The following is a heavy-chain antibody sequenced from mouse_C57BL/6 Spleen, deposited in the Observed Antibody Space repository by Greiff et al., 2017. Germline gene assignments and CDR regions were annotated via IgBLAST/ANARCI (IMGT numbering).Heavy chain of an antibody. D-gene: IGHD1-1*01. CDR3: AILFYYYGSSYYYFDY. J-gene: IGHJ2*01. CDR2: ILPGSGST. Sequence: QVQLQQSGAELMKPGASVKLSCKATGYTFTGYWIEWVKQRPGHGLEWIGEILPGSGSTNYNEKFKGKATFTADTSSNTAYMQLSSLTTEDSAIYYCAILFYYYGSSYYYFDYWGQGTTRTVSS. CDR1: GYTFTGYW. V-gene: IGHV1-9*01.